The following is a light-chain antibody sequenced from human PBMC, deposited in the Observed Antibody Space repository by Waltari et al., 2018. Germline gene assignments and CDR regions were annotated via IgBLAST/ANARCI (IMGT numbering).Light chain of an antibody. CDR2: GAS. Sequence: IVLTQSPGTLSLSPGERATLSCRASQSISSNYLAWYQQKPGQAPRPLIYGASSRATGIPDRFSGGGSGTDFTLTISRLEAEDFAVYYCQQYRAFGQGTKVEIK. CDR1: QSISSNY. V-gene: IGKV3-20*01. J-gene: IGKJ1*01. CDR3: QQYRA.